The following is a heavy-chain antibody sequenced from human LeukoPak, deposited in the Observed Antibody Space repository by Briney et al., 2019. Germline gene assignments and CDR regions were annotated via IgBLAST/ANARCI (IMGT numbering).Heavy chain of an antibody. Sequence: ASVKVSCKASEYTFTGYYIHWVRQAPGEGLEWMGWINPNSGGTNYAQKFQGRVTMTRDTSISTAYMELSRLRSDDTAVYYCARSDQFPYYMDVWGKGTTVTVSS. J-gene: IGHJ6*03. CDR2: INPNSGGT. D-gene: IGHD2-2*01. V-gene: IGHV1-2*02. CDR1: EYTFTGYY. CDR3: ARSDQFPYYMDV.